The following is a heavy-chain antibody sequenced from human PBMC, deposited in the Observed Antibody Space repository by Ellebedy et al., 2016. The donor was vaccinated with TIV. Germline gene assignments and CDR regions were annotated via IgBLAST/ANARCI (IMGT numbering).Heavy chain of an antibody. D-gene: IGHD3-10*01. CDR3: ANYRYYAASG. CDR2: ISGSGGST. Sequence: PGGSLRLSCAASGFTFSNYVMSRVRQAPGKGLEWASAISGSGGSTYYADSVKGRLTISRDNSKNTLYLQMNSLRAEDTAVYYCANYRYYAASGWGQGTLVTVSS. J-gene: IGHJ4*02. CDR1: GFTFSNYV. V-gene: IGHV3-23*01.